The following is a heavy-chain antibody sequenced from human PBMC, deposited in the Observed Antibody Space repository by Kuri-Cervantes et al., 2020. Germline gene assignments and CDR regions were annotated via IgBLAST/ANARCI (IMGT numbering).Heavy chain of an antibody. V-gene: IGHV4-31*03. CDR3: ARETGWFDP. J-gene: IGHJ5*02. D-gene: IGHD1-1*01. Sequence: SETLSLTCSVSGDSIRGGAYYWSWIRQHPGKGLEWLGYIYYTGSTHYNPSFKSRLIISIDTSKNQFSLKLSSVTVADTAVYYCARETGWFDPWGQGALVTVSS. CDR1: GDSIRGGAYY. CDR2: IYYTGST.